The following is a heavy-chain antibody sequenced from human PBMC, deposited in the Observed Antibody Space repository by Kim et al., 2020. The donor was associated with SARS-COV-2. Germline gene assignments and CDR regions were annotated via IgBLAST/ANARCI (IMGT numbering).Heavy chain of an antibody. CDR2: TYYRSKWYN. D-gene: IGHD3-10*01. CDR3: ARDRITMVRGQLRAYYYGMDV. CDR1: GDSVSSNSAA. V-gene: IGHV6-1*01. Sequence: SQTLSLTCAISGDSVSSNSAAWNWIRQSPSRGLEWLGRTYYRSKWYNDYAVSVKSRITINPDTSKNQFSLQLNSVTPEDTAVYYCARDRITMVRGQLRAYYYGMDVWGQGTTVTDS. J-gene: IGHJ6*02.